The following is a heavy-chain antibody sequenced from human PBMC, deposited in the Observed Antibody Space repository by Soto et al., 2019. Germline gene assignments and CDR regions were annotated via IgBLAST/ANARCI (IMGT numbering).Heavy chain of an antibody. V-gene: IGHV3-21*01. J-gene: IGHJ6*02. CDR2: IRGFSPYT. Sequence: PAGSLRLSCISSGFTFRTYTMNLVRQAPGKGLEWVSGIRGFSPYTFYAESVKGRFTISRDNAKNSLYLQMNSLRAEDTAVYYCASDRGYDAHDYYYNAMDVWGQGTTVTVSS. CDR3: ASDRGYDAHDYYYNAMDV. D-gene: IGHD5-12*01. CDR1: GFTFRTYT.